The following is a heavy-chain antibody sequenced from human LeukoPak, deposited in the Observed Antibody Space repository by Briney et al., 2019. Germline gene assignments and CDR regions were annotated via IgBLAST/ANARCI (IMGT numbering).Heavy chain of an antibody. CDR3: ARDASFGVVPPYNWFDP. Sequence: PSETLSLTCTVSGGSISSGSYYWSWIRQPAGKGLEWIGRIYTSGSTNYNPSLKSRVTISVDTSKNQFSLKLSSVTAADTAVYYCARDASFGVVPPYNWFDPWGQGTLVTVSS. D-gene: IGHD3-3*01. CDR2: IYTSGST. J-gene: IGHJ5*02. CDR1: GGSISSGSYY. V-gene: IGHV4-61*02.